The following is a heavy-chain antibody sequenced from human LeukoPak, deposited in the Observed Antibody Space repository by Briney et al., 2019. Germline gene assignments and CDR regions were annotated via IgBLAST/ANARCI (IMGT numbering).Heavy chain of an antibody. J-gene: IGHJ4*02. CDR3: AKARGWYDFDY. CDR2: ISGVGGST. D-gene: IGHD6-19*01. CDR1: GFTFSSHA. V-gene: IGHV3-23*01. Sequence: GGSLRLSCAASGFTFSSHAMSWVRQTPGKGLDWVSGISGVGGSTYYADAVKGPLTISRDNSKNTVYMQMNSLRADDTAVYYCAKARGWYDFDYWGQGILVTVSS.